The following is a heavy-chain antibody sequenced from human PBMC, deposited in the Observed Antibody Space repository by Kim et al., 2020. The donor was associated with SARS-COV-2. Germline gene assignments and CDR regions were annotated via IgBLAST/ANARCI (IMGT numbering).Heavy chain of an antibody. CDR1: GFTFGDYA. J-gene: IGHJ4*02. CDR2: IRSKAYGGTT. CDR3: TRDLLDYGGKVDY. Sequence: GGSLRLSCTASGFTFGDYAMSWVRQAPGKGLEWVGFIRSKAYGGTTEYAASVKGRFTISRDDSKSIAYLQMNSLKTEDTAVYYCTRDLLDYGGKVDYWGQGTLVTVSS. V-gene: IGHV3-49*04. D-gene: IGHD4-17*01.